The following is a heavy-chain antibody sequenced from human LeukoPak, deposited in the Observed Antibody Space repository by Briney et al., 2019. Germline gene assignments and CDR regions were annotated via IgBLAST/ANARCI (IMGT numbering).Heavy chain of an antibody. Sequence: GGSLRLSCTASGFTFSNSAMSWVRQAPGKGLEWVSDINGSGGSTYYADSVKGRFTISRDNSKNTLYLQMNSLRAEDTAVYYCAKDSKRWKTYYYASGSYYFDYWGQGTLVTVSS. CDR1: GFTFSNSA. CDR2: INGSGGST. J-gene: IGHJ4*02. D-gene: IGHD3-10*01. V-gene: IGHV3-23*01. CDR3: AKDSKRWKTYYYASGSYYFDY.